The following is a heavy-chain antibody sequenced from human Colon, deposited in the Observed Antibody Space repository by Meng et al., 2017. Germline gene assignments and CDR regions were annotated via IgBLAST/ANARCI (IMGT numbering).Heavy chain of an antibody. D-gene: IGHD2-21*02. CDR3: ARGLVVTTEGDF. J-gene: IGHJ4*02. CDR2: ISGRNGNT. CDR1: GHPFNTNG. Sequence: QVQLVQSGAEVKKPGASVNFSCKASGHPFNTNGIHWVRQAPGQGLEWMGWISGRNGNTNYAQVLQGRVTMTTDASTNTAYMELRNLTSDDTAVYYCARGLVVTTEGDFWGQGTLVTVSS. V-gene: IGHV1-18*01.